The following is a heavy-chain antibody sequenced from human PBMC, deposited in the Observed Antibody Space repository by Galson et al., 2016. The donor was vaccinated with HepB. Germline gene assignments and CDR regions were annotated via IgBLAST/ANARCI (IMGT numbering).Heavy chain of an antibody. V-gene: IGHV1-18*04. J-gene: IGHJ4*02. Sequence: SVKVSCKASGYTFTTYGVSWVRQAPGQGLAWMGWISAYNGDTNYAHEVQGRVTMTTDTSTSTAYMELRSLRADDTAIYYCARDRPTIFGVQPPFDYGGQGTLVTFSS. D-gene: IGHD3-3*01. CDR2: ISAYNGDT. CDR1: GYTFTTYG. CDR3: ARDRPTIFGVQPPFDY.